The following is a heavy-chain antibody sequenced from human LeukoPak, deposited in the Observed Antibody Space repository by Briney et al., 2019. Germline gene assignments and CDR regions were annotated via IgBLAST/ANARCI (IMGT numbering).Heavy chain of an antibody. CDR2: IYSSGST. D-gene: IGHD6-13*01. J-gene: IGHJ3*02. CDR1: GGSVSSYY. Sequence: SSETLSLTCTVSGGSVSSYYWSWIRQPPGKGLEWIGNIYSSGSTNYNPSLKSRVTISIDTSKKQFSLNLSSVTAADTAVYYCATYSSGFDIWGQGTVVTVSS. CDR3: ATYSSGFDI. V-gene: IGHV4-4*08.